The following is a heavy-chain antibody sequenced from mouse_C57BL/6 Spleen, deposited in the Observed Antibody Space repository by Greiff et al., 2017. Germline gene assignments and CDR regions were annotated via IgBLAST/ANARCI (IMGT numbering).Heavy chain of an antibody. J-gene: IGHJ3*01. CDR1: GYAFTNYL. D-gene: IGHD2-4*01. Sequence: QVQLQQSGAELVRPGTSVKVSCKASGYAFTNYLIEWVKQRPGQGLEWIGVINPGSGGTNYNEKFKGKATLTADKSSSTADMQLSSLTSEDSAVYFCARAYDYGTGAWFAYWGQGTLVTVSA. CDR3: ARAYDYGTGAWFAY. V-gene: IGHV1-54*01. CDR2: INPGSGGT.